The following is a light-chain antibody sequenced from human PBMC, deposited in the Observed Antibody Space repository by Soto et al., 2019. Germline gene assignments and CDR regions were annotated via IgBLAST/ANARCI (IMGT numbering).Light chain of an antibody. J-gene: IGLJ1*01. CDR2: AVT. CDR3: SSYTSSSTL. V-gene: IGLV2-14*01. Sequence: QSVLTQPASVSGSPGQSITISCTGTSSDVGGYNYVSWYQQHPGKAPKLMIYAVTDRPSGVSSRFSGSKSGNTASLTISGLQAEDEADYYCSSYTSSSTLFGTRTKVT. CDR1: SSDVGGYNY.